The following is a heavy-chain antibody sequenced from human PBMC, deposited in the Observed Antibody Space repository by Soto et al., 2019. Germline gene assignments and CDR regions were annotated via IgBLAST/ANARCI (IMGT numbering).Heavy chain of an antibody. CDR3: GRERQQRAQEQFFQFNGVDV. D-gene: IGHD6-13*01. Sequence: QVQLVQSGVEVKKPGASVKVSCTAYGYNLREYGVSWLRQAPGLGFEWMGWISGDNVNRRASQKLQDTPTMTTDTSTNTAAMDLRSLRSDDTALYYCGRERQQRAQEQFFQFNGVDVWGQGTSVTVSS. CDR1: GYNLREYG. J-gene: IGHJ6*02. V-gene: IGHV1-18*01. CDR2: ISGDNVNR.